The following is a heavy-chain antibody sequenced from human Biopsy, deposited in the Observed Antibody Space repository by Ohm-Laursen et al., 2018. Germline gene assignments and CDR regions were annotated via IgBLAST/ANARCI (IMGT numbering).Heavy chain of an antibody. D-gene: IGHD6-19*01. Sequence: SLRLSCAASGFTFSAAWMYWVRQAPGKELECVALVKSNANGGTTEYPAPVEGRFSISRDDSRNTVYLHMSSLNTDDTAMYFCTAGIPGLSRSSDYWGQGTLVTVSS. CDR1: GFTFSAAW. V-gene: IGHV3-15*05. J-gene: IGHJ4*02. CDR3: TAGIPGLSRSSDY. CDR2: VKSNANGGTT.